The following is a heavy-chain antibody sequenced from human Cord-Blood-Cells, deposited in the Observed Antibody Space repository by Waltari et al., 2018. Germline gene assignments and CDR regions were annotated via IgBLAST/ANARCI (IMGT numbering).Heavy chain of an antibody. CDR2: INHSGST. CDR3: ARAGYRDYSKIFDY. J-gene: IGHJ4*02. D-gene: IGHD4-4*01. Sequence: QVQLQQWGAGLLKPSETLSLTCAVYGGSFSGYYWSWIRQPPGKGLEGIGEINHSGSTNYNPPLKSRVTISVDTSKNQFSLKLSSVTAADTAVYYCARAGYRDYSKIFDYWGQGTLVTVSS. CDR1: GGSFSGYY. V-gene: IGHV4-34*01.